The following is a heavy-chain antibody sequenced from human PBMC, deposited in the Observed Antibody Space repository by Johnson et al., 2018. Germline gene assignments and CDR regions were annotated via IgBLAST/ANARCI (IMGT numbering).Heavy chain of an antibody. CDR3: SRVRSRNAAEYFQH. J-gene: IGHJ1*01. CDR2: IRSKAYGGTT. Sequence: VQLVESGGGLVQPGRSLRLSCTASGFTSGDYAMSWFRQAPGKGLEWLCFIRSKAYGGTTESAASVKGRFTISRDDSKSIAYLQMNSLKTEDTAVYYCSRVRSRNAAEYFQHWGQGTLVTVSS. CDR1: GFTSGDYA. V-gene: IGHV3-49*03.